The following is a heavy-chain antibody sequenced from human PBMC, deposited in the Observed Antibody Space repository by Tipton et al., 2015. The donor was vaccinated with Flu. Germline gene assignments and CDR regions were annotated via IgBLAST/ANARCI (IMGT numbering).Heavy chain of an antibody. CDR1: GGSINNFY. CDR2: SYYTGST. J-gene: IGHJ4*02. V-gene: IGHV4-59*01. Sequence: TLSLTCSVSGGSINNFYWSWIRQPPGKGLEWLGNSYYTGSTNSNPSLKSRITISLDTSKNQFSLTLSSVTARDTAVYYCARWAFKRIANPLFGFWGQGTLVTVSS. CDR3: ARWAFKRIANPLFGF. D-gene: IGHD2-21*01.